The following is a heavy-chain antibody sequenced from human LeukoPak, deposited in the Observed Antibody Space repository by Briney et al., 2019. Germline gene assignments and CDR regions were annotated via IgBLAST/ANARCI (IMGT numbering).Heavy chain of an antibody. D-gene: IGHD5-24*01. J-gene: IGHJ2*01. CDR2: IRYDGSNK. Sequence: GGPLRLSCAAAGCTFSSYGMHWVRQAPGKGLEWVAFIRYDGSNKYYADSVKGRFTTSRDNSKNTLYLQMNSLRAEDTAVYYCAKRDRTGQSYFDLWGRGTLVTVSS. CDR1: GCTFSSYG. V-gene: IGHV3-30*02. CDR3: AKRDRTGQSYFDL.